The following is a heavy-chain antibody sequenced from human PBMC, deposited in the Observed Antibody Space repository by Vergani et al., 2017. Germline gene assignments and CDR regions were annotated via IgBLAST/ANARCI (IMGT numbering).Heavy chain of an antibody. D-gene: IGHD4/OR15-4a*01. CDR1: GFTFSTYS. CDR2: ISSSSGTM. Sequence: EVQLVESGGGLVQPGGSLRLSCSASGFTFSTYSMNWVRQAPGKGLEWVSYISSSSGTMWYADSVKGRFTISRDNAKNSLYLQMHSLRAEDTAVYYCARERRDYGTPLFDFWGQGTLVTVSS. CDR3: ARERRDYGTPLFDF. J-gene: IGHJ4*02. V-gene: IGHV3-48*01.